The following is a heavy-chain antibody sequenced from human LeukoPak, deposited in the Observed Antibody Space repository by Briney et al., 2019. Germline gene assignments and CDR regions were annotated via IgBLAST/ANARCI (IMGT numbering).Heavy chain of an antibody. V-gene: IGHV1-69*04. CDR2: IIPILGIA. CDR1: GGTFSSYA. J-gene: IGHJ4*02. D-gene: IGHD3-22*01. CDR3: GRREYYYDSSGYYLY. Sequence: GASVKVSCKASGGTFSSYAISWVRQAPGQGLEWMGRIIPILGIANYAQKFQGRVTITADKSTSTAYMELSSLRSEDTAVYYCGRREYYYDSSGYYLYWGQGTLVTVSS.